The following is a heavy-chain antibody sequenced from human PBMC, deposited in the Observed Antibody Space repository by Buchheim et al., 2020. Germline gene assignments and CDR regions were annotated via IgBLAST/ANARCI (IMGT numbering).Heavy chain of an antibody. D-gene: IGHD2-15*01. CDR3: AREGGYDQFDF. J-gene: IGHJ4*02. CDR2: ISDTGVPI. V-gene: IGHV3-48*03. CDR1: GFTFSTYD. Sequence: EVQLVESGGGLVQPGGSLRLSCAASGFTFSTYDMNWVRQAPGKGLDWISYISDTGVPIYYADSVRGRFTISRDNATNSRYLQMNGLRTEDTALYYCAREGGYDQFDFWGQGSL.